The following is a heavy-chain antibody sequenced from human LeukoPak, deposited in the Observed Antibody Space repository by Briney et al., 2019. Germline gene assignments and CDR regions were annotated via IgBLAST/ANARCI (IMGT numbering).Heavy chain of an antibody. Sequence: GGSLRLSCAASGFTLSNYAMDWVRQAPGKGLEWVSAISPSGGSTYYADSVKGRFSISRDNSKNTLYLQVNSLRAEDTAVYFCAKAYSNYFSYSYYYMDVWGKGTTVTVSS. D-gene: IGHD4-11*01. CDR1: GFTLSNYA. J-gene: IGHJ6*03. CDR2: ISPSGGST. V-gene: IGHV3-23*01. CDR3: AKAYSNYFSYSYYYMDV.